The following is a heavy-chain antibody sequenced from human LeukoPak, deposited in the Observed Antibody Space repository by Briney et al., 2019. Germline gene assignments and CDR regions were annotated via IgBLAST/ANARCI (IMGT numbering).Heavy chain of an antibody. D-gene: IGHD2-8*01. V-gene: IGHV3-11*04. CDR2: ISSSGTTI. J-gene: IGHJ4*02. Sequence: GGSLRLSCAASGFTFSDYYMSWIRQAPGKGLEWFSYISSSGTTIYYADSVKGRFTISRDNAKNSLYLQMNSLRSEDTAVYYCARARRMLYEYTYFDYWGQGTLVTVSS. CDR3: ARARRMLYEYTYFDY. CDR1: GFTFSDYY.